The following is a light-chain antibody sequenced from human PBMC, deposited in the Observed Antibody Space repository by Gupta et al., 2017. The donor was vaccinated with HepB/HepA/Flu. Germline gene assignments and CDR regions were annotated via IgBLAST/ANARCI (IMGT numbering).Light chain of an antibody. Sequence: DSQMTQSASALSASVGDRVTITCRASQTISSYVNWYQQKPGKAPTLLLYAASSLQRGVPSRFSGSGSGTDFTLPISSLQPADFATYYCHQSDSTLRTFGQGTKVEIK. V-gene: IGKV1-39*01. CDR2: AAS. CDR3: HQSDSTLRT. J-gene: IGKJ1*01. CDR1: QTISSY.